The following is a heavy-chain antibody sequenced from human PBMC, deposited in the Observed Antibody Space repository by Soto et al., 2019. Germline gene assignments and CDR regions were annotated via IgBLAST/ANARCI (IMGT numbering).Heavy chain of an antibody. D-gene: IGHD4-17*01. V-gene: IGHV4-30-2*01. Sequence: QLQLQESGSGLVKASQTLSLTCAVSGGSISSGAYSWSWIRQPPGKGLEWIGYIYDIGSTYYNPSLKSRVTISVDRSKNHLSLKLSSVTAADTAVYYCAIGDFGEGYFDLWGRGTLVTVSS. CDR1: GGSISSGAYS. CDR3: AIGDFGEGYFDL. J-gene: IGHJ2*01. CDR2: IYDIGST.